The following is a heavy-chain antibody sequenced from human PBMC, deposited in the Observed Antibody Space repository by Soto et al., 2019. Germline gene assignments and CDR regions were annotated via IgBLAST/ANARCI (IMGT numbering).Heavy chain of an antibody. V-gene: IGHV3-11*01. D-gene: IGHD1-1*01. CDR3: ARSGIPLIEILDY. CDR1: GFTFSDYY. Sequence: GGSLRLSCAASGFTFSDYYMNWIRQAPGQGLEWLSFINTRGETRYIAVSIRGRFTFSRDNARRSLYLQMNSLRAEDTAEYYCARSGIPLIEILDYWGHGTLVTVS. CDR2: INTRGETR. J-gene: IGHJ4*01.